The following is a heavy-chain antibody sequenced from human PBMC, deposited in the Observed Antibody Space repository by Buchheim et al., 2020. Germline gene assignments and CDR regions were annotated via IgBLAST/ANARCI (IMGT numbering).Heavy chain of an antibody. D-gene: IGHD6-13*01. CDR3: ARHDSSSWYLVGNWFDP. Sequence: EVQLVQSGAEVKKPGESLRISCKGSGYSFTSYWISWVRQMPGKGLEWMGRIDPSDSYTNYSPSFQGHVTISADKSISTASPQWSSLKASDTDMYYCARHDSSSWYLVGNWFDPWGQGTL. J-gene: IGHJ5*02. CDR1: GYSFTSYW. CDR2: IDPSDSYT. V-gene: IGHV5-10-1*01.